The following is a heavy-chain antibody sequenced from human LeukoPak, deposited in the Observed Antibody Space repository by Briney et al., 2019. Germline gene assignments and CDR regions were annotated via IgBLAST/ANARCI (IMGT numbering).Heavy chain of an antibody. D-gene: IGHD6-13*01. J-gene: IGHJ4*02. V-gene: IGHV1-2*02. CDR3: ARSYSSSWYVYFDY. CDR1: GYTFTGYC. Sequence: ASVKVSCKASGYTFTGYCMHWVRQAPGQGLEWMGWINPNSGGTNYAQKFQGRVTMTRDTSISTAYMELSRLRSDDTAVYYCARSYSSSWYVYFDYWGQGTLVTVSS. CDR2: INPNSGGT.